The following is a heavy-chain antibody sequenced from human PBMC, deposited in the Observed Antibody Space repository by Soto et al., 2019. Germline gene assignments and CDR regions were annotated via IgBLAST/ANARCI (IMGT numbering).Heavy chain of an antibody. J-gene: IGHJ6*02. CDR1: TSTFTDFW. V-gene: IGHV3-7*01. Sequence: PGGSLRLSCAASTSTFTDFWMTWVRQAPGKGLEWVANIKQDGSEKYYVDSVKGRFTISRDNAKNSLYLQMNSLRAEDTAVYYCARDNVASSNYYYYGMDVWGQGTTVTVSS. CDR2: IKQDGSEK. D-gene: IGHD2-2*01. CDR3: ARDNVASSNYYYYGMDV.